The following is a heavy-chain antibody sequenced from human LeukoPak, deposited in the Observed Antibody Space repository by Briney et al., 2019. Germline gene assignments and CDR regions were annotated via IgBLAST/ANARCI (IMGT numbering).Heavy chain of an antibody. Sequence: ASVKVSCKASGYTFTSYGISWVRQAPGQGLEWMGWISAYNGNTNYAQKLQGRVTMTTDTSTSTAYRELRILRSDDTAVYYCARVSIAVAGDYYYYMDVWGTGTTVTVSS. V-gene: IGHV1-18*01. D-gene: IGHD6-19*01. CDR3: ARVSIAVAGDYYYYMDV. J-gene: IGHJ6*03. CDR1: GYTFTSYG. CDR2: ISAYNGNT.